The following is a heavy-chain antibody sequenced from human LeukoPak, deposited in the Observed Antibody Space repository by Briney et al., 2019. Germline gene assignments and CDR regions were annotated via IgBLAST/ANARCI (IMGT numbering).Heavy chain of an antibody. J-gene: IGHJ4*02. Sequence: APVKVSCKASGYTFTSYGISWVRQAPGQGLEWTGWISAYNGNTNYAQKLQGRVTMTTDTSTSTAYMELRSLRSDDTAVYYCARDPKLNYYDSSGPVDYWGQGTLVTVSS. CDR3: ARDPKLNYYDSSGPVDY. D-gene: IGHD3-22*01. CDR2: ISAYNGNT. CDR1: GYTFTSYG. V-gene: IGHV1-18*01.